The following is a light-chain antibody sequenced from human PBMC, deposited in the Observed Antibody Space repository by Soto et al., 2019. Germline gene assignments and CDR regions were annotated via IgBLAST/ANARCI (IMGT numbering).Light chain of an antibody. CDR2: KAS. Sequence: DLELTQSPCTLSWSLGDSATITCRASQTISSWLAWYQQKTGKAPKLLIYKASSLESGVQSRFSGSGSETEFTLTISSLQPDDSATYYCQQYNSLYTCGQGTKVDIK. CDR1: QTISSW. CDR3: QQYNSLYT. V-gene: IGKV1-5*03. J-gene: IGKJ2*01.